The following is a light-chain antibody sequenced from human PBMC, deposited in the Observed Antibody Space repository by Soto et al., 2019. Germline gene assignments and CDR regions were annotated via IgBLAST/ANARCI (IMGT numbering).Light chain of an antibody. CDR3: QQYYNWPRT. J-gene: IGKJ5*01. CDR2: GAS. V-gene: IGKV3-15*01. CDR1: QSVSNN. Sequence: ESVSTQSSCTVSLSPGERDTLPCRASQSVSNNYLAWYQQKPGQAPRFLFYGASTGATGLPARFSGSGSGTEFTLTINSLQAEDCAVYYCQQYYNWPRTFAQGTRLEI.